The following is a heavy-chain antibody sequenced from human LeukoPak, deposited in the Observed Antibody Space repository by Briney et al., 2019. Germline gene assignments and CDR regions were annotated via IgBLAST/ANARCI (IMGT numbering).Heavy chain of an antibody. CDR2: INPSGGST. J-gene: IGHJ6*02. Sequence: GASVKVSCKASGYTFTSYFMHWVRQAPGQGLEWMGIINPSGGSTSYAQKFQGRVTITADESTSTAYMELSSLRSEDTAVYYCARPVTPQYSSGFAYYYYGMDVWGQGTTVTVSS. CDR1: GYTFTSYF. CDR3: ARPVTPQYSSGFAYYYYGMDV. V-gene: IGHV1-46*01. D-gene: IGHD6-19*01.